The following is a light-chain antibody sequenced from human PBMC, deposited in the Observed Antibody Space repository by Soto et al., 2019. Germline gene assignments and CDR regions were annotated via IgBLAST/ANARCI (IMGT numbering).Light chain of an antibody. V-gene: IGKV2-28*01. J-gene: IGKJ1*01. CDR3: MQSLQTPRT. CDR2: VAS. Sequence: DIEMTQSPLSLPVTPGEPVTIYCRSSQSLLHNDGYNHLDWCLQKPGQSPQLLIYVASNRASGVADRFSGSGSGTDFTLKISRVEADDFGVYYCMQSLQTPRTFGQGTKMEI. CDR1: QSLLHNDGYNH.